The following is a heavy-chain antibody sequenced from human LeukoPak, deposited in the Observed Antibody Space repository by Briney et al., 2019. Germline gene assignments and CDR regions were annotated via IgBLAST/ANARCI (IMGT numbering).Heavy chain of an antibody. CDR3: ANSLEYYCYYMDV. J-gene: IGHJ6*03. Sequence: GGSLRLSCAASGFTFSSYGMHWARQAQGKGLEWVAFIRYDGSNKYYADSVKGRFTISRDNSKNTLYLQMNSLRAEDTAVYYCANSLEYYCYYMDVWGKGTTVTVSS. CDR2: IRYDGSNK. V-gene: IGHV3-30*02. CDR1: GFTFSSYG.